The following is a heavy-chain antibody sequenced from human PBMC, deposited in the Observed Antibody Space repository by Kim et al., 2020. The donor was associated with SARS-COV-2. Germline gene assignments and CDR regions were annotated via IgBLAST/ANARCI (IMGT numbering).Heavy chain of an antibody. CDR1: GFTFDNYA. V-gene: IGHV3-23*01. CDR2: VSGVGVNK. J-gene: IGHJ6*01. CDR3: AKMAGMDCYNYSYDHGM. D-gene: IGHD2-21*01. Sequence: GGSLRLSCVGSGFTFDNYAMSWVRQAPGKGLEWVSAVSGVGVNKYYADSVRGRFTISRDNSKNILFLHMNSLRDEDTALYYCAKMAGMDCYNYSYDHGM.